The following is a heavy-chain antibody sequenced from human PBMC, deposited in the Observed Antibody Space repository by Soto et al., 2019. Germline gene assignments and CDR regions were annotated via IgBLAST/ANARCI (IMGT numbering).Heavy chain of an antibody. J-gene: IGHJ5*02. CDR3: ARAFRGVLSWFDP. CDR1: GDFISSNNR. D-gene: IGHD3-16*01. Sequence: QVQLQESGPGLVKPSGTLSLTCAVSGDFISSNNRWTWVRQSPGKGLEWIGEVYHSGSTNYNPSLKGRVTILRDKSKNQFSLSLTSVTAADTAVYYCARAFRGVLSWFDPWGQGTLVTVSS. V-gene: IGHV4-4*02. CDR2: VYHSGST.